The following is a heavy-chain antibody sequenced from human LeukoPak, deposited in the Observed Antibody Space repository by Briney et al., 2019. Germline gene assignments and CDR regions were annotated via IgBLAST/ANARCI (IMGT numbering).Heavy chain of an antibody. CDR1: GFTFSSYG. CDR3: AKGMVRGVILKGFDY. CDR2: IRAGGDNT. D-gene: IGHD3-10*01. J-gene: IGHJ4*02. Sequence: GGSLRLSCAASGFTFSSYGMSWVRQAPGKWLEWVSGIRAGGDNTYYADSVKGRFTISRDNSKNTLYLQMNSLRAEDTAVYYCAKGMVRGVILKGFDYWGQETLVTVSS. V-gene: IGHV3-23*01.